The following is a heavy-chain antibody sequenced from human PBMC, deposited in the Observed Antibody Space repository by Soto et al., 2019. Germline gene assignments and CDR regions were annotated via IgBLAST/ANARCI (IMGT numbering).Heavy chain of an antibody. CDR1: GYTFTSYG. CDR3: ARVEQYYDYVWGSYRSNWFDP. D-gene: IGHD3-16*02. CDR2: ISAYNGNT. Sequence: ASVKVSCKASGYTFTSYGISWVRQAPGQGLEWMGWISAYNGNTNYAQEFQGRVTMTTDTSTSTAYMELRSLRSDDTAVYYCARVEQYYDYVWGSYRSNWFDPWGQGTLVTVSS. V-gene: IGHV1-18*01. J-gene: IGHJ5*02.